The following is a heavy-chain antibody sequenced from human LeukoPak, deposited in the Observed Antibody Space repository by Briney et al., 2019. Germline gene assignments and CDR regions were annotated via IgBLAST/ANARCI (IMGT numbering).Heavy chain of an antibody. D-gene: IGHD3-10*01. CDR1: GGTFSSYT. J-gene: IGHJ6*02. V-gene: IGHV1-69*02. CDR2: IIPILGIA. CDR3: LWFGDTYYYGMDV. Sequence: ASVKVSCKASGGTFSSYTISWVRQAPGQGLEWMGRIIPILGIANYAQKFQGRVTITADKSTSTAYMELSSLRSEDTAVYYCLWFGDTYYYGMDVWGQGTLVTVSS.